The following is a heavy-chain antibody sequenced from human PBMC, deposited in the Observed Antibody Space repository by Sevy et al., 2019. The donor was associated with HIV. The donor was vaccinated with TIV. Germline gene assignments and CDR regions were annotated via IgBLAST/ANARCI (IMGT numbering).Heavy chain of an antibody. CDR1: GFTFSSYA. J-gene: IGHJ4*02. Sequence: GGSLRLSCAASGFTFSSYAMHWVRQAPGKGLEWVAVISYDGSNKYYADSVKARFTISKDNSKNKLYLQMISLRAEDTAVYYCARANEYYGFWSGYTTGYFDYWGQGTLVTVSS. CDR3: ARANEYYGFWSGYTTGYFDY. D-gene: IGHD3-3*01. CDR2: ISYDGSNK. V-gene: IGHV3-30-3*01.